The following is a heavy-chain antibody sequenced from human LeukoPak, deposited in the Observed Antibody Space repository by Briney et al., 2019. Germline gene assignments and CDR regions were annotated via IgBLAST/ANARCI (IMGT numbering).Heavy chain of an antibody. J-gene: IGHJ6*03. V-gene: IGHV4-39*01. CDR2: IYYSGST. D-gene: IGHD2-2*01. CDR3: ARVHVVVPAAMFYYYYYYMDV. CDR1: GGSISSSSYY. Sequence: SETLSLTCTVSGGSISSSSYYWGWIRQPPGKGLEWIGSIYYSGSTYYNPSLKSRVTISVDTSKNQFSLKLSSVTAADTAVYYCARVHVVVPAAMFYYYYYYMDVWGKGTTVTVS.